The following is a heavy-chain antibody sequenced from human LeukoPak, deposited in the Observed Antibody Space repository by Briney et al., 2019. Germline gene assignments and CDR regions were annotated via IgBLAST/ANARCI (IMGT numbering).Heavy chain of an antibody. Sequence: ASVKVSCKASGGTFNSYAINWVRQAPGQGLEWMGGIIPRLGTTKYIEKFQGRITITTDESTTTAYMELTSLRSEDTAVYYCAAEGTDWGQGTPVTVSS. V-gene: IGHV1-69*05. J-gene: IGHJ4*02. CDR1: GGTFNSYA. CDR2: IIPRLGTT. CDR3: AAEGTD.